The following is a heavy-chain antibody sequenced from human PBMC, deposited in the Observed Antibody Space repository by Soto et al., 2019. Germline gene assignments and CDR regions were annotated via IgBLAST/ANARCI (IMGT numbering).Heavy chain of an antibody. Sequence: AFLKISFKGAGYSFTSYWISWVRQIPGKVLEWMGRIDPSDSYTNYSPSFQGHVTISADKSISTAYLQWSSLKASDTAMYYCATQRRSSSPPFAPYWGQGTLVTVSS. CDR1: GYSFTSYW. V-gene: IGHV5-10-1*01. D-gene: IGHD6-6*01. J-gene: IGHJ4*02. CDR3: ATQRRSSSPPFAPY. CDR2: IDPSDSYT.